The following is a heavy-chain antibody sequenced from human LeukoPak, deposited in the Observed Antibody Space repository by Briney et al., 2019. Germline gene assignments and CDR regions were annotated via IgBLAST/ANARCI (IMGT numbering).Heavy chain of an antibody. Sequence: SETLSLTCIVSGGSISSYYWSWIRQPPGKGLEWIGYIYYSGSTNYNPSLKSRVTISVDTSKNQFSLKLSSVTAADTAVCYCARQNPNWFDPWGQGTLVTVSS. J-gene: IGHJ5*02. CDR3: ARQNPNWFDP. CDR2: IYYSGST. CDR1: GGSISSYY. V-gene: IGHV4-59*01.